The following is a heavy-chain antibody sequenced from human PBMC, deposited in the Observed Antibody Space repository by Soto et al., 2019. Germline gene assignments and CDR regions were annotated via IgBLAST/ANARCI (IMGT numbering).Heavy chain of an antibody. CDR3: ARGRSYRIAVGGTGRYYYYGMDV. V-gene: IGHV4-34*01. CDR2: INHSGIT. CDR1: GGSLSGYY. D-gene: IGHD6-19*01. Sequence: SETLSLTCAVYGGSLSGYYCSWIRQPTWKGLEWIGEINHSGITNYNPSLKSRVTISLDTSKNQFSLKLRSVTAADTAVYYCARGRSYRIAVGGTGRYYYYGMDVWRQGTAVTVS. J-gene: IGHJ6*02.